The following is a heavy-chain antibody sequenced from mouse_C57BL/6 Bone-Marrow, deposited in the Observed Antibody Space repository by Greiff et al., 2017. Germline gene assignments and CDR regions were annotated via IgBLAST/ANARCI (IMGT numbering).Heavy chain of an antibody. Sequence: QVQLQQSGAELVKPGASVKISCKASGYTFTDYYINWVKQRPGQGLEWIGKIDPGNGGTYYNEKFKGKATLTANKSSSTASMQLSSLTSEDSAVSVYARARADYWGQGTTLTVSS. J-gene: IGHJ2*01. CDR2: IDPGNGGT. V-gene: IGHV1-77*01. CDR3: ARARADY. CDR1: GYTFTDYY. D-gene: IGHD3-3*01.